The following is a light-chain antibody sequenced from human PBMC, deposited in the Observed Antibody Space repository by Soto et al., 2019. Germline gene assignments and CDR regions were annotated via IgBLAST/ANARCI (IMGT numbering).Light chain of an antibody. J-gene: IGLJ1*01. CDR3: QSYDSSLSGHV. V-gene: IGLV1-40*01. CDR1: SSNIGAGYD. Sequence: QSVLTQPLSVSGAPGQRVTISCTGSSSNIGAGYDVHWYQQLPGTAPKLLIYGNSNRPSGVPDRFSGSKSGTSASLAITGLQAEDVSDYYCQSYDSSLSGHVFGTGTKVTVL. CDR2: GNS.